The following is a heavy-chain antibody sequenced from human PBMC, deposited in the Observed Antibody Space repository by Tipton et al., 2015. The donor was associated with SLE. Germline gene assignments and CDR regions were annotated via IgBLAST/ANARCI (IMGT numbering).Heavy chain of an antibody. CDR3: AGSSWNYGFFDY. CDR1: GVSIRSHY. CDR2: LSVAGDT. Sequence: LSLTCSVSGVSIRSHYWAWIRQSPGKGLEWGSLLSVAGDTYNADSVKGRFTISRDNSKNTLYLHMNSLRVEDTAVYYCAGSSWNYGFFDYWGQGTLVTVSS. J-gene: IGHJ4*02. V-gene: IGHV3-53*01. D-gene: IGHD1-7*01.